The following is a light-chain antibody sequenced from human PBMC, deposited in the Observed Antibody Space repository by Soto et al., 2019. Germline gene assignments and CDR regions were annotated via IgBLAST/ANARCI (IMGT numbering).Light chain of an antibody. Sequence: DIQMTQSPSSLSASVGDRVTITCQASQDISNYLNWYQQKPGKAPKLLIYDASNLETGVPSRFSGSGSGTDFTFTIRSLQPEDIATYYCQQYDNLSTWTFGQGTKVEI. CDR1: QDISNY. J-gene: IGKJ1*01. CDR3: QQYDNLSTWT. CDR2: DAS. V-gene: IGKV1-33*01.